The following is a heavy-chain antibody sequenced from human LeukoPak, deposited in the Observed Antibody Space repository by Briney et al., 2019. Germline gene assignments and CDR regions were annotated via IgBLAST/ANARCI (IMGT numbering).Heavy chain of an antibody. D-gene: IGHD6-19*01. V-gene: IGHV3-21*01. CDR1: GFTFSSYS. J-gene: IGHJ4*02. Sequence: GGSLRLSCATSGFTFSSYSMNWVRQAPGKGLEWVSSISSSSSYIYYADSVKGRFTISRDNAKESMYLQMNSMRAEDTAVYYCARVAVAVAEDYWGQGTLVTVSS. CDR2: ISSSSSYI. CDR3: ARVAVAVAEDY.